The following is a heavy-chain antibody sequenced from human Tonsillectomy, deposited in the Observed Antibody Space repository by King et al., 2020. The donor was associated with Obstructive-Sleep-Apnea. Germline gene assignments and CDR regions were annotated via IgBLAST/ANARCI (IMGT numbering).Heavy chain of an antibody. CDR1: GYSISSGYY. Sequence: QLQESGPGLVKPSETLSLTCTVSGYSISSGYYWGWIRQPPGKGLAWIGSVYHSWSTYYNPYLKSRVIISVGTSKNQFSLKLSSVTAADTAVYYCARDLSMVRGVSLTPYFDYWGQGTLVTVSS. J-gene: IGHJ4*02. V-gene: IGHV4-38-2*02. D-gene: IGHD3-10*01. CDR2: VYHSWST. CDR3: ARDLSMVRGVSLTPYFDY.